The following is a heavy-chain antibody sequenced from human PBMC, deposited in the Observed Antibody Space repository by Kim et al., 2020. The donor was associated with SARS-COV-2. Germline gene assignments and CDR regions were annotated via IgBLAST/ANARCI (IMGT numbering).Heavy chain of an antibody. CDR1: GGSISSSSYY. Sequence: SETLSLTCTVSGGSISSSSYYWGWIRQPPGKGLEWIGSIYYSGSTYYNPSLKSRVTISVDTSKNQFSLKLSSVTAADTAVYYCARHVDYEGSFDYWGQGTLVAVSS. CDR3: ARHVDYEGSFDY. CDR2: IYYSGST. V-gene: IGHV4-39*01. D-gene: IGHD3-10*01. J-gene: IGHJ4*02.